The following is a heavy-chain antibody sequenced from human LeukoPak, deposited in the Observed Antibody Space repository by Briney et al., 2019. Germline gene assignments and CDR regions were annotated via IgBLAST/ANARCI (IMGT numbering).Heavy chain of an antibody. CDR1: GGSISRYF. CDR2: VYSTGTV. J-gene: IGHJ6*04. CDR3: ARGLAGMDV. Sequence: PSETLSLTCTVSGGSISRYFWNWIRQPAGQDLEWIGRVYSTGTVYYNPSLKSRVTIALDTSKNQFSLRLTSVTAADTAVYFCARGLAGMDVWGKGTTVTVSS. V-gene: IGHV4-4*07.